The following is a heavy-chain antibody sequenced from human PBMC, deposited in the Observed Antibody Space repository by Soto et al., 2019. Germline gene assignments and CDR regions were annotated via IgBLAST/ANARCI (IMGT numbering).Heavy chain of an antibody. D-gene: IGHD3-3*01. Sequence: PSETLSLTCTVSGRSMSGYYWSWIRQPAGERLEWIGRIYTSGTTDFNPSLKGRVTMSVDTSKNQFSLKLTSVTAADTALYYCGRDDYYDTGYYVVWGQGTQVTVSS. CDR2: IYTSGTT. CDR3: GRDDYYDTGYYVV. V-gene: IGHV4-4*07. CDR1: GRSMSGYY. J-gene: IGHJ4*02.